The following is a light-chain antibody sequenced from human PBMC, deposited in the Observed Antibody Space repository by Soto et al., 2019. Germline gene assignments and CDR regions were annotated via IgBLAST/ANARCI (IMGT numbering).Light chain of an antibody. V-gene: IGLV2-14*01. Sequence: SVLTQPSSVSRSPGRSSTISCARTSSDVGGYNYVSWYQQHPGKAPKFMIYDVSNRPSGVSNRFSGSKSGNTASLTISGLQAEDEADYYCCSYTTSNTRQIVFGTGTKVTVL. CDR1: SSDVGGYNY. CDR2: DVS. J-gene: IGLJ1*01. CDR3: CSYTTSNTRQIV.